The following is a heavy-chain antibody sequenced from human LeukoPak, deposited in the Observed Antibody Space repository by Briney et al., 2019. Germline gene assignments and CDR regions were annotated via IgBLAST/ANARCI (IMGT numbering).Heavy chain of an antibody. CDR1: GGSISSYY. CDR3: ARDSNWNRAFDI. J-gene: IGHJ3*02. D-gene: IGHD1-20*01. V-gene: IGHV4-59*01. CDR2: IYYSGST. Sequence: PSETLSLTCTVSGGSISSYYWSWIRQPPGKGLEWIGYIYYSGSTIYNPSLKSRVTISVDTSKNQFSLKLSSVTAADTAVYYCARDSNWNRAFDIWGQGTMVTVSS.